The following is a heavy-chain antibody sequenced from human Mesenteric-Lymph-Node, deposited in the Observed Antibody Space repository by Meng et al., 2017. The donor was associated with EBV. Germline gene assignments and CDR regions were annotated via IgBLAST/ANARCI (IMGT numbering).Heavy chain of an antibody. Sequence: PAGTLSLPCWFLGSSHGNSYWWSWVRQAPGKGLEWIGEIYYTGSTNYNPSLKSRVTISVDKSKNQFSLNVSSVTAADTAVYYCARGSLVGDPPGKFDYWGQGTLVTVSS. V-gene: IGHV4-4*02. CDR3: ARGSLVGDPPGKFDY. J-gene: IGHJ4*02. D-gene: IGHD1-26*01. CDR1: GSSHGNSYW. CDR2: IYYTGST.